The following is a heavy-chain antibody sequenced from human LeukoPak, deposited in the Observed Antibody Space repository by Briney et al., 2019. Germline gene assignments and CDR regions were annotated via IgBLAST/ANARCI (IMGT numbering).Heavy chain of an antibody. Sequence: ASVKVSCKASGYTFTSYYMHWVRQAPGQGLEWMGIINPSGGSTSYAQKFQGRVTMTRDMSTSTVYMELSSLRSEDTAVYYCARRFYYDILTGYPKWKDDAFDIWGQGTMVTVSS. V-gene: IGHV1-46*01. D-gene: IGHD3-9*01. CDR2: INPSGGST. CDR3: ARRFYYDILTGYPKWKDDAFDI. J-gene: IGHJ3*02. CDR1: GYTFTSYY.